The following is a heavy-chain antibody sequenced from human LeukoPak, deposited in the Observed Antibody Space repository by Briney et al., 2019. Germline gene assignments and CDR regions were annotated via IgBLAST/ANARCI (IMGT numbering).Heavy chain of an antibody. D-gene: IGHD2-15*01. J-gene: IGHJ4*02. CDR3: ARDPKYCSGGSCYGLGRNFDY. V-gene: IGHV1-69*13. CDR2: IIPIFGTA. CDR1: GGTFSSYA. Sequence: GASVKVSCKASGGTFSSYAISWVRQAPGQGLEWMGGIIPIFGTANYAQKFQGRVTITADESTSTAYMKLSSLRSEDTAVYYCARDPKYCSGGSCYGLGRNFDYWGQGTLVTVSS.